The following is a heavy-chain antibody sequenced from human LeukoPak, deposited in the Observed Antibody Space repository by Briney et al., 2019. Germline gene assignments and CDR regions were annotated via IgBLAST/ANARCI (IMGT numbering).Heavy chain of an antibody. Sequence: GKSLTLSCVTSQFTFIHYGMHWVRQAPGKGLEWVAVIWSDATNQYYADSVKGRFTISRDNSQNTVFLHMNSLAAEDTAVYYCAKDAQRGFDYSNSLENWRKGPLVTVPS. V-gene: IGHV3-33*06. D-gene: IGHD4-11*01. CDR3: AKDAQRGFDYSNSLEN. J-gene: IGHJ4*02. CDR2: IWSDATNQ. CDR1: QFTFIHYG.